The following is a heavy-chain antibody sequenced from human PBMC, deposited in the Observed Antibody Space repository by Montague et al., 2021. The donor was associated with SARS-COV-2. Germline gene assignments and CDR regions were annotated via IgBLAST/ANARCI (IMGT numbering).Heavy chain of an antibody. CDR1: GGSISTTNW. J-gene: IGHJ3*02. CDR2: ISHSGNT. CDR3: ARAMIVVTRDI. Sequence: SETLSLTCSVSGGSISTTNWGSWVRQPPGKGLEWIGEISHSGNTNYNSSVRSRVTISLDKSKNQFSLKLSSVTAADTAVYYCARAMIVVTRDIWGRGTKVIVST. V-gene: IGHV4-4*02. D-gene: IGHD3-22*01.